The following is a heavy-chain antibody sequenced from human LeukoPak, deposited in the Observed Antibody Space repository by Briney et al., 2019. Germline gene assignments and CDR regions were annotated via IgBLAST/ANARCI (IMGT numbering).Heavy chain of an antibody. CDR2: INAGNGDT. D-gene: IGHD3-10*01. Sequence: ASVKVSCKASGYTFTNFPTYWVRQAPGQRLEWMGWINAGNGDTKYSQKFQGRVTITRDTSASTAFMELSSLRSEDTAVYNCARDRAGQLDYWGQGTLVTVSS. J-gene: IGHJ4*02. V-gene: IGHV1-3*01. CDR3: ARDRAGQLDY. CDR1: GYTFTNFP.